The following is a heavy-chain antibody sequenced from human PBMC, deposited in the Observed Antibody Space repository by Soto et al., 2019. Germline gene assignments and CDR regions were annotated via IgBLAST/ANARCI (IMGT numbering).Heavy chain of an antibody. J-gene: IGHJ4*02. V-gene: IGHV4-39*01. D-gene: IGHD6-19*01. Sequence: SETLSLTRTVSGGSLSSISYYWGWVRQPPGKRLDWIGSVYYSGGTYYRPSLETRVTISVDKSQHTFSLKPMSLSAAHSAVFHFWWLEGLGRISYYFDYRGQGALVTVSS. CDR1: GGSLSSISYY. CDR3: WWLEGLGRISYYFDY. CDR2: VYYSGGT.